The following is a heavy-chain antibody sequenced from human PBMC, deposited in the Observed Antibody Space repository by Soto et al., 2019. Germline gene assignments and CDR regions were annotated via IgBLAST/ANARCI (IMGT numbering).Heavy chain of an antibody. CDR3: NWFDP. Sequence: SETLSLTCTVSGGSISSYYWSWIRQPPGKGLEWIGYIYYSGSTNYNPSLKSRVTISVDTSKNQLSLDSSPKLLWFGELSRDNWFDPWGQGTLVTVSS. J-gene: IGHJ5*02. D-gene: IGHD3-10*01. CDR2: IYYSGST. CDR1: GGSISSYY. V-gene: IGHV4-59*01.